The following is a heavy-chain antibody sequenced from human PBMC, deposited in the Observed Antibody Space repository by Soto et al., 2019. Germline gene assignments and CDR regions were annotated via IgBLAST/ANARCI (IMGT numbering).Heavy chain of an antibody. CDR3: AKDPGGSSGWYPYYYYYSGMDV. V-gene: IGHV3-11*01. D-gene: IGHD6-19*01. CDR1: GFTFCDYY. CDR2: ISSSSTI. J-gene: IGHJ6*02. Sequence: VQLVESGGGLVKPGGSLRFSCAASGFTFCDYYMNWVRQAPGKGLEWVSSISSSSTIYYADSVKGRFTISRDNAKNSLYLQMNSLRAEDTAVYYCAKDPGGSSGWYPYYYYYSGMDVWGQGTTVTVSS.